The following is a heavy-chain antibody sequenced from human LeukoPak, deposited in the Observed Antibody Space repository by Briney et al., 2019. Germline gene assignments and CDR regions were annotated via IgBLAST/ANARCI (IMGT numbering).Heavy chain of an antibody. Sequence: RASVKVSCKASGYTFTGYYMHWVRQAPGQGLEWMGWINPNSGGTNYAQKFQGRVTMTRDTSISTAYMELSRLRSDDTAVYYCARGDGVHYYDSGGFQHWGQGTLVTVSS. CDR2: INPNSGGT. CDR1: GYTFTGYY. CDR3: ARGDGVHYYDSGGFQH. J-gene: IGHJ1*01. V-gene: IGHV1-2*02. D-gene: IGHD3-22*01.